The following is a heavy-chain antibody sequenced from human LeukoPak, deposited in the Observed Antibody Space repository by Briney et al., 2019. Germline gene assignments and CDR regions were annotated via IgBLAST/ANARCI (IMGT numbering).Heavy chain of an antibody. CDR2: INNSGVHT. V-gene: IGHV3-23*01. Sequence: GGSLRLSCEASEFTFSNYAMSWVRQAPGKGLEGVSIINNSGVHTSYADSVKGRFTISRDNAKNTLYLQMNSLRAEDTAVYYCARVFGQWLVSFDIWGQGTMVTVSS. CDR3: ARVFGQWLVSFDI. D-gene: IGHD6-19*01. CDR1: EFTFSNYA. J-gene: IGHJ3*02.